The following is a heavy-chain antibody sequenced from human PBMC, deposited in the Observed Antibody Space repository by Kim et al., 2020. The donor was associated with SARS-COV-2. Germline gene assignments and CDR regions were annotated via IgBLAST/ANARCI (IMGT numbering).Heavy chain of an antibody. CDR1: GFTFSSYA. D-gene: IGHD3-10*01. CDR3: AKEGSGSGSYYQAAYYYYYYGMDV. J-gene: IGHJ6*02. CDR2: ISGSGGST. V-gene: IGHV3-23*01. Sequence: GGSLRLSCAASGFTFSSYAMSWVRQAPGKGLEWVSAISGSGGSTYYADSVKGRFTISRDNSKNTLYLQMNSLRAEDTAVYYCAKEGSGSGSYYQAAYYYYYYGMDVWGQGTTVTVSS.